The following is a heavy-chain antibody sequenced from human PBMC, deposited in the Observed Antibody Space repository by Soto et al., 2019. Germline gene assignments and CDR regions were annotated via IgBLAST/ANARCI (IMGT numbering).Heavy chain of an antibody. CDR3: ARGRLVVVAARYYYYYYMEV. J-gene: IGHJ6*03. V-gene: IGHV4-34*01. CDR1: GGSFSGYY. D-gene: IGHD2-15*01. Sequence: SETLSLTCAVYGGSFSGYYWSWIRQPPGKGLEWIGEINHSGSTNYNPSLKSRVTISVDTSKNQFSLKLSSVTAADTAVYYCARGRLVVVAARYYYYYYMEVWGKGTTVTVSS. CDR2: INHSGST.